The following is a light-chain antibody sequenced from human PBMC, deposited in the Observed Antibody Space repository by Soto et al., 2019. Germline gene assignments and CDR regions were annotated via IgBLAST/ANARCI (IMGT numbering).Light chain of an antibody. CDR3: QSYDNSLSAYV. Sequence: QSVLTQPPSLSGAPGQRVTISCTGSRSDIGAGSEVHWYQQLPGTAPKLIIFGSTNRPSGVPDRFSGSKSATSASLAITGLQAEDEADYYCQSYDNSLSAYVFGPGTKLTVL. J-gene: IGLJ1*01. CDR2: GST. V-gene: IGLV1-40*01. CDR1: RSDIGAGSE.